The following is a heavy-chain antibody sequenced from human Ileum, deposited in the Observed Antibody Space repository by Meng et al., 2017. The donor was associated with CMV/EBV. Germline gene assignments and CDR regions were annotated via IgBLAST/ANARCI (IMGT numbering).Heavy chain of an antibody. J-gene: IGHJ4*02. Sequence: ASVKVSCKASGYTFNAYYIHWVRQAPGQGLEWMGWINPHSGGTKYAQKFQGRVTMTRDTSRNTAYMELSRLRSDDTAVFYCARDFGELSAAGTSYFFSYWGQGTLVTVSS. V-gene: IGHV1-2*02. CDR2: INPHSGGT. CDR1: GYTFNAYY. D-gene: IGHD6-13*01. CDR3: ARDFGELSAAGTSYFFSY.